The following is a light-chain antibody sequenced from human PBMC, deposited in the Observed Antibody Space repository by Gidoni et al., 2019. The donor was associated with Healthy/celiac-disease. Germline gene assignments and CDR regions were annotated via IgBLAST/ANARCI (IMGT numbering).Light chain of an antibody. J-gene: IGKJ1*01. CDR2: GAS. CDR3: QQYGSSPPGT. V-gene: IGKV3-20*01. Sequence: EIVLTQSPGTLSLSPGERATLSCRASQSVSSSYLAWYQQKPGQAPRLLNYGASSRATGIPDRFSGSGSGTDFTLTISRLEPEDFAVYYCQQYGSSPPGTFGQGTKVEIK. CDR1: QSVSSSY.